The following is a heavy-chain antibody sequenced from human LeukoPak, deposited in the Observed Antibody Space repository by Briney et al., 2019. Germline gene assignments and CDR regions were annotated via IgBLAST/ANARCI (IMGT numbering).Heavy chain of an antibody. D-gene: IGHD1-26*01. CDR2: IYYSGST. CDR1: GGSISSSSYY. V-gene: IGHV4-39*07. J-gene: IGHJ4*02. CDR3: ASNNREWELLRGPNPFDY. Sequence: SETLSLTCTVSGGSISSSSYYWGWIRQPPGKGLEWIGSIYYSGSTYYNPSLKSRVTISVDTSKNQFSLKLSSVTAADTAVYYCASNNREWELLRGPNPFDYWGQGTLVTVSS.